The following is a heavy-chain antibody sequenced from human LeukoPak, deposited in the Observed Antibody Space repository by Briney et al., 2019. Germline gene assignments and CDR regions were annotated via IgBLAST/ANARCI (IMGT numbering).Heavy chain of an antibody. D-gene: IGHD3-22*01. Sequence: QAGGSLRLSCAASGFTISYYWMSWVRQAPGKGLEWVANIKEDGSEIYYLDSVKGRFTISRDNAKNSLYLKMNSLRAVDTALYYCARDDSTGYHYFDYWGQGTLVTVSS. V-gene: IGHV3-7*05. CDR3: ARDDSTGYHYFDY. CDR2: IKEDGSEI. J-gene: IGHJ4*02. CDR1: GFTISYYW.